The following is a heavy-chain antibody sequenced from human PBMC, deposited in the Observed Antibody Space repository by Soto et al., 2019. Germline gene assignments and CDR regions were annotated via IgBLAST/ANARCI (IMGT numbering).Heavy chain of an antibody. Sequence: ETLSLTCTVSGGSISSYYWSWIRQPPGKGLEWIGYIYYSGSTNYNPSLKSRVTISVDTSKNQFSLKLSSVTAADTAVYYCARDSGHDYGYYYGMDVWGQGTTVTVSS. J-gene: IGHJ6*02. V-gene: IGHV4-59*01. CDR2: IYYSGST. CDR3: ARDSGHDYGYYYGMDV. D-gene: IGHD4-17*01. CDR1: GGSISSYY.